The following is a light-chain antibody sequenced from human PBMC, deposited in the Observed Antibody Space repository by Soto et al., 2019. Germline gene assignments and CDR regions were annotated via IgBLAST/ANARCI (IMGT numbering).Light chain of an antibody. CDR1: QSVSSSY. V-gene: IGKV3-20*01. Sequence: EIVLTQSPGTLSLSPGERATLSCRASQSVSSSYLAWYQQKPGQAPRLLIYGASSRATGIPDRFSGSGSGTDFTLTVSRVEIEDFAVYYCQQYGSSPRGTFGQGTKVEIK. J-gene: IGKJ1*01. CDR2: GAS. CDR3: QQYGSSPRGT.